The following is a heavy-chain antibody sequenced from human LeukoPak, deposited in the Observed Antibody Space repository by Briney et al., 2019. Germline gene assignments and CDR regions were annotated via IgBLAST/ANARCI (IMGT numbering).Heavy chain of an antibody. CDR3: TLGVIAVAGVDY. CDR1: GFTFSGST. Sequence: GGSLRLSCAASGFTFSGSTMHWVRQASGKGLEWVGRIRSKVNNYATAYAASVKVRFTISRDDSKNPAYLQMNSLKTEDTAVYYCTLGVIAVAGVDYWGQGTLVTVSS. V-gene: IGHV3-73*01. J-gene: IGHJ4*02. D-gene: IGHD6-13*01. CDR2: IRSKVNNYAT.